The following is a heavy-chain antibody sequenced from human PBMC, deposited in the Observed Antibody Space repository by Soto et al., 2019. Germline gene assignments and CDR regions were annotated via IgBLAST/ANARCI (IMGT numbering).Heavy chain of an antibody. CDR3: ARDKITGLFDY. D-gene: IGHD2-8*02. V-gene: IGHV4-34*01. CDR2: INHSGST. CDR1: DRSFSGDY. Sequence: SESLSLTVAVYDRSFSGDYWTWIRQPPGTGLEWIGEINHSGSTNYNPSLKSRVTISVDTSKNQFSLKLTSVTAADTAVYYCARDKITGLFDYWGQGTLVTVSS. J-gene: IGHJ4*02.